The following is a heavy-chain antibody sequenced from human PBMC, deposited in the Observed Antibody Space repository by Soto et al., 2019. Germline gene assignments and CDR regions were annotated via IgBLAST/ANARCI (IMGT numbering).Heavy chain of an antibody. CDR1: GGSLSSINW. V-gene: IGHV4-4*02. D-gene: IGHD2-2*01. J-gene: IGHJ4*02. CDR2: INHRGST. CDR3: ARGLSNASMAVSQSAPHFDH. Sequence: TDTLSLTCAFSGGSLSSINWWSWARQPPGQGLEWIGEINHRGSTNYSPSLKSRVIISVDTSKNQFSLKLSSVTAADTAVYYCARGLSNASMAVSQSAPHFDHWGQGTLVTVSS.